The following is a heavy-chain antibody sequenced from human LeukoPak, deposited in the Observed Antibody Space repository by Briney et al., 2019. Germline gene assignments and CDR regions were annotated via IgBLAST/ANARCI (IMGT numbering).Heavy chain of an antibody. V-gene: IGHV3-48*04. J-gene: IGHJ4*02. Sequence: GGSLRLSCAPSGFTFSSYSMNWVRQAPGKGLGWVSYISSSGSTIYYADSVKGRFTISRDNAKNSLYLQMNSLRAEDTAVYYCANGEVYFDYWGQGTLVTVSS. CDR3: ANGEVYFDY. D-gene: IGHD4-17*01. CDR2: ISSSGSTI. CDR1: GFTFSSYS.